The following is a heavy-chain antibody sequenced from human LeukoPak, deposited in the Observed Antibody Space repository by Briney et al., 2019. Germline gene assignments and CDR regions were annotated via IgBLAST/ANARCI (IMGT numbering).Heavy chain of an antibody. J-gene: IGHJ4*02. D-gene: IGHD2-8*01. CDR1: GSSLTTYP. V-gene: IGHV3-48*03. CDR3: ARDIVNGPFVTSLES. Sequence: PGGSLRLSCAASGSSLTTYPMNWIRQAPGKGLEWVSDISNDGNTEYYADSVRVRFTMSRDNAKNSLDLHMNSLRAEDTAVYYCARDIVNGPFVTSLESWGQGALVTVSS. CDR2: ISNDGNTE.